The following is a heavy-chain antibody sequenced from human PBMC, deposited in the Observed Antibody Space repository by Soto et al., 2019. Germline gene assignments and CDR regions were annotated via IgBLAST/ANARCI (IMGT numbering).Heavy chain of an antibody. CDR3: ARVYCSSTSCPADYYYGMDV. J-gene: IGHJ6*02. Sequence: ASVKVSCKASGYTFTSYGISWVRQAPGQGLEWMGWISAYNGNTNYAQKLQGRVTMTTDTSTSTAYMELRSLRSDDTAVYYCARVYCSSTSCPADYYYGMDVWGQGTTVNVSS. D-gene: IGHD2-2*01. CDR1: GYTFTSYG. CDR2: ISAYNGNT. V-gene: IGHV1-18*01.